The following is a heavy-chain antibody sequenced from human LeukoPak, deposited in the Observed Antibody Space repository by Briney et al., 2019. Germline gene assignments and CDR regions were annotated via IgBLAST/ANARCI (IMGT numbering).Heavy chain of an antibody. D-gene: IGHD3-10*01. Sequence: GGSLRLSCAASGFTFSSYEMNWVRQAPGKGLEWVAVISYDGSNKYYADSVKGRFTISRDNSKNTLYLQMNSLRAEDTAVYYCTGNYYGSGSYADFDYWGQGTLVTVSS. CDR3: TGNYYGSGSYADFDY. CDR2: ISYDGSNK. CDR1: GFTFSSYE. J-gene: IGHJ4*02. V-gene: IGHV3-30*04.